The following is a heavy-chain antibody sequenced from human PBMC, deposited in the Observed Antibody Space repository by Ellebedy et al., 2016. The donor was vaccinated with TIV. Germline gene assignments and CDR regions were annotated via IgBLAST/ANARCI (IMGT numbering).Heavy chain of an antibody. CDR3: ARARGSGTPRDPGIVGV. CDR2: INHSGST. CDR1: GGSFSGYY. J-gene: IGHJ6*04. D-gene: IGHD3-10*01. V-gene: IGHV4-34*01. Sequence: SETLSLXXAVYGGSFSGYYWSWIRQPPGKGLEWIGEINHSGSTNYNPSLKSRVTISVDTSKNQFSLKLSSVTAADTAVYYCARARGSGTPRDPGIVGVWGKGTTVTVSS.